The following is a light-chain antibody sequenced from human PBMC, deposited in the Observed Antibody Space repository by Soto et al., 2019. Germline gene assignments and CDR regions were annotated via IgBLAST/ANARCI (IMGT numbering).Light chain of an antibody. Sequence: EIVTTQSPATLSVSPGERATLSCRASQSVSSNLAWYQQKPGQAPRLLIYGASTRATGIPARFSGSGSGTEFTLTISSLQSEDFAVYYCQQYNNWPRTFGQGTKVE. J-gene: IGKJ1*01. V-gene: IGKV3-15*01. CDR2: GAS. CDR3: QQYNNWPRT. CDR1: QSVSSN.